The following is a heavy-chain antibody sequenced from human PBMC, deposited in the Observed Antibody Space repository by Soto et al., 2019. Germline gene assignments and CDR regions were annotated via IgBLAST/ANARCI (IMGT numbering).Heavy chain of an antibody. V-gene: IGHV1-18*04. Sequence: ASVRVSCKASGYTFTYYEITWVRQAPGQGLEWMGWISAYSGNTNYAQKLQGRLTMTTDTSTNTAYMELRSLRSDDTAVYYCARVVKAGDYGDYGRYYFDYWGHGTLVTVSS. D-gene: IGHD4-17*01. CDR3: ARVVKAGDYGDYGRYYFDY. CDR2: ISAYSGNT. J-gene: IGHJ4*01. CDR1: GYTFTYYE.